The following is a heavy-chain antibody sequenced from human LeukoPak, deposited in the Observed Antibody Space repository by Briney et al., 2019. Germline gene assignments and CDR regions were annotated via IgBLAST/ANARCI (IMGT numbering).Heavy chain of an antibody. CDR1: GGSISSYY. CDR2: ICYSGST. D-gene: IGHD2-2*01. Sequence: PSETLCLSCTASGGSISSYYRHWVRQPPGKGLQWMGYICYSGSTNYNPSLKSRVTISVDTSKNQFSLKLSSVTAADTAVYYCARVPAARFEVAFDIWGQGTMVTVSS. J-gene: IGHJ3*02. CDR3: ARVPAARFEVAFDI. V-gene: IGHV4-59*01.